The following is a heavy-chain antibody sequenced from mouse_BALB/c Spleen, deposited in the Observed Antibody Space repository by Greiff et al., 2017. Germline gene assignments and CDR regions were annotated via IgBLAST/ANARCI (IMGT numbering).Heavy chain of an antibody. D-gene: IGHD1-2*01. Sequence: VQLQQSGAELAKPGASVKMSCKASGYTFTSYWMHWVKQRSGQGLEWIARIYPGTGSTYYNEKFKGKATLTADKSSSTAYMQLSSLKSEDSAVYFCARPDLHGEFAYWGQGTLVTVSA. CDR2: IYPGTGST. V-gene: IGHV1-76*01. J-gene: IGHJ3*01. CDR1: GYTFTSYW. CDR3: ARPDLHGEFAY.